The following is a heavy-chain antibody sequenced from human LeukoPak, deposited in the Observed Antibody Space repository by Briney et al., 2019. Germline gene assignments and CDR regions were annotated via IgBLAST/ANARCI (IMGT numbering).Heavy chain of an antibody. J-gene: IGHJ5*02. CDR2: IYTSGST. D-gene: IGHD3-9*01. Sequence: SETLSLTCTVSGGSISSGSYYWSWIRQPAGKGLEWIGRIYTSGSTNYNPSLKSRVTISVDTSKNQFSLKLSSVTAADTAVYYCARATTGFEWPLKYRPFDHWGQGTLVTVSS. CDR3: ARATTGFEWPLKYRPFDH. V-gene: IGHV4-61*02. CDR1: GGSISSGSYY.